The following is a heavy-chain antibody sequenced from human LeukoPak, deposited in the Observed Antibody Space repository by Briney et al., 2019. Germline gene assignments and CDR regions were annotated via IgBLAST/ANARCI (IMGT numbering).Heavy chain of an antibody. CDR3: ARDLVGASPGAFDI. J-gene: IGHJ3*02. CDR1: GGSISSYY. D-gene: IGHD1-26*01. CDR2: TYTSGST. Sequence: SETLSLTCTVSGGSISSYYWSWIRQPAGKGLEWIGRTYTSGSTNYNPSLKSRVTMSVDTSKNQFSLKLSSVTAADTAVYYCARDLVGASPGAFDIWGQGTMVTVSS. V-gene: IGHV4-4*07.